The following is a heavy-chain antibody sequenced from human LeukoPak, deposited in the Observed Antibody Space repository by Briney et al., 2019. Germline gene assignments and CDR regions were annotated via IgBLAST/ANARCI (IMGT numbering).Heavy chain of an antibody. CDR2: ITISGHTK. CDR1: GFDLNTYE. V-gene: IGHV3-48*03. Sequence: GGSLRLSRAASGFDLNTYEMNWVRQAPGKGLEWIADITISGHTKNYADSVKGRFTISRDNAGTSLYLQMNSLRVEDTGVYYCARGDPHADLWGQGTLVTVSS. CDR3: ARGDPHADL. J-gene: IGHJ5*02.